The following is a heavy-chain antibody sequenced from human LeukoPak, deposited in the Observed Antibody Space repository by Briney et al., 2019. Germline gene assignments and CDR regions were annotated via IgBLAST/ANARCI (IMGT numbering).Heavy chain of an antibody. CDR3: AGTSGNYLYFFDY. CDR2: IYHSGST. D-gene: IGHD1-26*01. V-gene: IGHV4-4*02. J-gene: IGHJ4*02. CDR1: GASISSTNW. Sequence: SETLSLTCAVSGASISSTNWWNWVGQTPGKGLEWIGEIYHSGSTNYNPSLKSRVAILVDKSKNQFSLKLSSVTAADTAVYYCAGTSGNYLYFFDYWGQGTLVTVSS.